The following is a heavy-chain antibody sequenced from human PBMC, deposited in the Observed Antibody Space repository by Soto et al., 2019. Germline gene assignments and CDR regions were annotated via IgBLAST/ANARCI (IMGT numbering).Heavy chain of an antibody. V-gene: IGHV1-3*01. CDR1: GYTFTNYA. CDR2: INAGNGNT. D-gene: IGHD6-19*01. Sequence: QVQLVQSGAEVKKPGAPVKVSCKASGYTFTNYAIHWVRQGPGQTLEWMGWINAGNGNTKYSQKFQGRVTITRDTSAGTAYMELSSLRSEETAVYYCARCGAVAGNINFDYWGQGTLVTVSS. J-gene: IGHJ4*02. CDR3: ARCGAVAGNINFDY.